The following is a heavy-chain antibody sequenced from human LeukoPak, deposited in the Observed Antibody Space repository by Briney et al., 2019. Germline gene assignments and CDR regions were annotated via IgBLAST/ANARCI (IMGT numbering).Heavy chain of an antibody. CDR3: ARHARSSWYRTYYYYYMDV. Sequence: GASVKVSCKASGGTSSSYAISWVRQAPGQGLEWMGGIIPIFGTANYAQKFQGRVTITADESTSTAYMELSSLRSEDTAVYYCARHARSSWYRTYYYYYMDVWGKGTTVTVSS. J-gene: IGHJ6*03. V-gene: IGHV1-69*01. CDR1: GGTSSSYA. CDR2: IIPIFGTA. D-gene: IGHD6-13*01.